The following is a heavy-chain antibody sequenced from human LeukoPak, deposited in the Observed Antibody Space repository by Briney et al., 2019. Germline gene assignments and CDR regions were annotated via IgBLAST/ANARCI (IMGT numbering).Heavy chain of an antibody. CDR3: ARDDYRYGMDV. D-gene: IGHD4-11*01. CDR1: GGSISSSNW. CDR2: IYHSGST. Sequence: PSGTLSLTCAVSGGSISSSNWWSWVRQPPGKGLEWIGEIYHSGSTNYNPSFKSRVIISVDRSKNKFSLKLSSVTAADTAVYYCARDDYRYGMDVWGQGTTVTVSS. J-gene: IGHJ6*02. V-gene: IGHV4-4*02.